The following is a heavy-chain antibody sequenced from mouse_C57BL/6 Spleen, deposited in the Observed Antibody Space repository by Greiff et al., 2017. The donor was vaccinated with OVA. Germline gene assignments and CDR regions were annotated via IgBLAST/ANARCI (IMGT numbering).Heavy chain of an antibody. D-gene: IGHD2-12*01. J-gene: IGHJ4*01. CDR1: GYTFTDYN. CDR2: INPNNGGT. V-gene: IGHV1-18*01. CDR3: ARYDHAMDY. Sequence: LVESGASVKIPCKASGYTFTDYNMDWVKQSHGKSLEWIGDINPNNGGTIYNQKFKGKATLTVDKSSSTAYMELRSLTSEDTAVYYCARYDHAMDYWGQGTSVTVSS.